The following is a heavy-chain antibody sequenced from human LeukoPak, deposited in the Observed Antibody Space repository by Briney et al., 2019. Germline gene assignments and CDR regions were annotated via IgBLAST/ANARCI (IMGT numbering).Heavy chain of an antibody. CDR1: GYTFTGYY. Sequence: ASVKVSCKASGYTFTGYYIHWVRQAPGQGLEWMGWINPNSGGTNYAQKFQGRVTMTRDTSISAAYMELSRLRSDDTAVYYCAKEITHQLLIDYWGQGTLVTVSS. D-gene: IGHD2-2*01. J-gene: IGHJ4*02. V-gene: IGHV1-2*02. CDR3: AKEITHQLLIDY. CDR2: INPNSGGT.